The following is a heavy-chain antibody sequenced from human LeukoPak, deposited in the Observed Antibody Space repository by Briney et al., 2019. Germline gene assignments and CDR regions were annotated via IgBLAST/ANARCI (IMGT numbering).Heavy chain of an antibody. V-gene: IGHV1-2*02. Sequence: ASVKVSCKASGYTFTGYYIHWVRQAPGQGLEWVGWINPNSGGAKYAQKFQDRVTMTRDTSISTAYMGLSRLRSDDTAVYYCAKGREVAGIKSFTTPWLDPWGQGTLVTVSS. D-gene: IGHD6-19*01. CDR3: AKGREVAGIKSFTTPWLDP. CDR2: INPNSGGA. J-gene: IGHJ5*02. CDR1: GYTFTGYY.